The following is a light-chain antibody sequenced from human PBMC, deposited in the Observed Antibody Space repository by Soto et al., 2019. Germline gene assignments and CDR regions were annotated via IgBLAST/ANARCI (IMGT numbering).Light chain of an antibody. CDR3: QQYNSYSPT. V-gene: IGKV1-5*01. CDR1: QSISSW. J-gene: IGKJ1*01. CDR2: DAF. Sequence: DIQMTQSPSTLSASVGDRVTITCRASQSISSWLAWYQQKPGKAPKLLIYDAFSLESGVPSRFSGSGSGTEFTLTISSLQPDDFATYYFQQYNSYSPTFGQGTKVEIK.